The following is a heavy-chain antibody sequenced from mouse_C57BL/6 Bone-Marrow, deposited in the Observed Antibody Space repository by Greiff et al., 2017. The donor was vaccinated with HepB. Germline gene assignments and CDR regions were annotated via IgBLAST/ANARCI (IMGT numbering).Heavy chain of an antibody. CDR2: IRNKANGYTT. V-gene: IGHV7-3*01. Sequence: EVNVVESGGGLVQPGGSLSLSCAASGFTFTDYYMSWVRQPPGKALEWLGFIRNKANGYTTEYSASVKGRFTISRDNSQSILYLQMNALRAEDSATYYCARYLTTEDYFDYWGQGTTLTVSS. D-gene: IGHD1-1*01. CDR1: GFTFTDYY. J-gene: IGHJ2*01. CDR3: ARYLTTEDYFDY.